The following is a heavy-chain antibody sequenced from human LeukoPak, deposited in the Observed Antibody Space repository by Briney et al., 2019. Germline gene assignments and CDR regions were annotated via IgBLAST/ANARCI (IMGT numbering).Heavy chain of an antibody. J-gene: IGHJ4*02. CDR3: AKRNYGAVDY. CDR2: IHGGGGST. Sequence: HPWGSLRLSCVGSGFTFSSYAMSWVRQAPGKGLEWVSAIHGGGGSTYYADSVKGRFTVSRDNSKNTLFLQMNSLRAEDTAVYYCAKRNYGAVDYWGQGTLVTVSS. D-gene: IGHD4/OR15-4a*01. V-gene: IGHV3-23*01. CDR1: GFTFSSYA.